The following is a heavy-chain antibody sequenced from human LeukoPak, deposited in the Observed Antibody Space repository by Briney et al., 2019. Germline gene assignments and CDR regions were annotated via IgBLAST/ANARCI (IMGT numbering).Heavy chain of an antibody. CDR2: ISYTGSA. D-gene: IGHD3-22*01. CDR3: ARVDLGGSGYFFDL. V-gene: IGHV4-59*11. CDR1: GGYINSHY. J-gene: IGHJ4*02. Sequence: PSETLSLTCTVSGGYINSHYWGWIRQPPGKVLEYIGYISYTGSAIYSPSLESRVTISIDTSKKQFSLNLRSVNTADTAVYYCARVDLGGSGYFFDLWGQGALVTVCS.